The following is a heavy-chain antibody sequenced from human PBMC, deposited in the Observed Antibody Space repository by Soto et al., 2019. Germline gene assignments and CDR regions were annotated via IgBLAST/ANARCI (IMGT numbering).Heavy chain of an antibody. CDR1: GYSFTSYW. CDR3: ATRGVEYSSSWAHYIWGSYRRPVAFDI. J-gene: IGHJ3*02. D-gene: IGHD3-16*02. Sequence: GESLKISCKGSGYSFTSYWIGWVRQMPGKGLEWMGIIYPGDSDTRYSPSFQGQVTISADKSISTAYLQWSSLKASDTAMYYCATRGVEYSSSWAHYIWGSYRRPVAFDIWGQGTMVTVSS. CDR2: IYPGDSDT. V-gene: IGHV5-51*01.